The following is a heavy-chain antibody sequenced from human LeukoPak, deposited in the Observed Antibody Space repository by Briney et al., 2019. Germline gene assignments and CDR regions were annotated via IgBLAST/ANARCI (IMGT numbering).Heavy chain of an antibody. D-gene: IGHD6-13*01. V-gene: IGHV3-9*01. CDR2: ISWNSGSI. CDR3: ATGYSSSWYGR. Sequence: PGRSLRLSCAASGFTFDDYAMHWVRQAPGKGLEWVSGISWNSGSIGYADSAKGRFTISRDNSKNTLYLQMNSLRAEDTAVYYCATGYSSSWYGRWGQGTLVTVSS. CDR1: GFTFDDYA. J-gene: IGHJ4*02.